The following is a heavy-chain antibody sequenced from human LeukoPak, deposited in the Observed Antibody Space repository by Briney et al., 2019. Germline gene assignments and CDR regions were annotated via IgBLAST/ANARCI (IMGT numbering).Heavy chain of an antibody. CDR2: IWYDGSNE. D-gene: IGHD6-19*01. Sequence: GRSLRRSCAASGFTFSSYGMHWVRQAPGKRLEWVAVIWYDGSNENSADSVKGRFTISRDNSKNTLYLQMNSLRAEDTAVYYCARTIAVAGASTRYGMDVWGQGTTVTVSS. CDR3: ARTIAVAGASTRYGMDV. V-gene: IGHV3-33*01. CDR1: GFTFSSYG. J-gene: IGHJ6*02.